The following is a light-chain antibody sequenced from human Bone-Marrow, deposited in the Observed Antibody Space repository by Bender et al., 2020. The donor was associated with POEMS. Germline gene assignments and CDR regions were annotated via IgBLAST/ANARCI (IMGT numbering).Light chain of an antibody. CDR3: AGYDAGLQCRV. J-gene: IGLJ3*02. V-gene: IGLV1-44*01. Sequence: QSVLTQPPSASGTPGQRVTISCSGSNSNIGTNAVNWYQQFPGTGSKLLIYSDNQRPSGFPDRFYAFKSGTSASLAISGLQSEDDADYYCAGYDAGLQCRVFSEGKKLT. CDR2: SDN. CDR1: NSNIGTNA.